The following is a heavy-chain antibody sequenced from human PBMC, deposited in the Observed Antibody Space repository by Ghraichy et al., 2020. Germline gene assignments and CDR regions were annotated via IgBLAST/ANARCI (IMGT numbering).Heavy chain of an antibody. CDR1: GFTFSSYG. J-gene: IGHJ4*02. CDR2: ISYDGSNK. Sequence: GSLRLSCAASGFTFSSYGMHWVRQAPGKGLEWVAVISYDGSNKYYADSVKSRFTISRDNSKNTLYLQMNSLRAEDTAVYYCAKRLGYCSGGSCYPGPFDYWGQGTLVTVSS. V-gene: IGHV3-30*18. D-gene: IGHD2-15*01. CDR3: AKRLGYCSGGSCYPGPFDY.